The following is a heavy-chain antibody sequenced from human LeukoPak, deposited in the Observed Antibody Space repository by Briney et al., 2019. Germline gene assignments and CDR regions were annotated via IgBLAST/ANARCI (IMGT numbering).Heavy chain of an antibody. Sequence: PGGSLRLSCAASGFTFSDYYMSWIRQAPGKGLEWVSYVSSSGSTIYYADSVKGRFTISRDNAKNSLYLQMNSLRAEDTAVYYCARDNIGDYLSYYYYGIDVWGQGTTVTVSS. CDR2: VSSSGSTI. V-gene: IGHV3-11*01. D-gene: IGHD4-17*01. CDR3: ARDNIGDYLSYYYYGIDV. J-gene: IGHJ6*02. CDR1: GFTFSDYY.